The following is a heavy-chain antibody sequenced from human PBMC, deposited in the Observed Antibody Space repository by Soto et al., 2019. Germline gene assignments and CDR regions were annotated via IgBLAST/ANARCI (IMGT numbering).Heavy chain of an antibody. V-gene: IGHV3-15*01. D-gene: IGHD3-9*01. Sequence: RGSLIVSCVSSGFNLSHPWMTWVRQAAGKGLEWVGRIKSKTDGGTADYAAPVKGRATISRDDSKNTVYLQMNSLKTEDTAVYYCTTGIYYDILTGYHNVAYWGQGAMVTVSS. J-gene: IGHJ4*02. CDR2: IKSKTDGGTA. CDR3: TTGIYYDILTGYHNVAY. CDR1: GFNLSHPW.